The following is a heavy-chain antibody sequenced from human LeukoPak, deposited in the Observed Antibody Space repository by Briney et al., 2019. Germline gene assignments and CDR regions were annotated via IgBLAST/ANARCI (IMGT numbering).Heavy chain of an antibody. D-gene: IGHD6-19*01. CDR3: AIRGLSGYSSGWYDY. Sequence: ASVKVSCKASGGTFSSYAISWVRQAPGQGLEWMGRIIPIFGTANYAQKFQGRVTITTDESTSTAYMELSSLRSEDTAVYYCAIRGLSGYSSGWYDYWGQGTLVTVSS. J-gene: IGHJ4*02. V-gene: IGHV1-69*05. CDR2: IIPIFGTA. CDR1: GGTFSSYA.